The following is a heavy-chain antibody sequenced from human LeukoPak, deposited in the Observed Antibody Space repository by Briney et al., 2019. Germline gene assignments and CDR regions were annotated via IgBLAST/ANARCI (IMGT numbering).Heavy chain of an antibody. CDR1: GFTFSSHG. V-gene: IGHV3-30*02. J-gene: IGHJ2*01. Sequence: GGSLRLSCAASGFTFSSHGMHWVRQAPGKGLEWVALMWYDGSKQYYADPVKGRFTISKDNSKNTLYLQMNSLRAEDTALYYCAKDIGTGGTGWYFDLWGRGTLVTVSS. CDR3: AKDIGTGGTGWYFDL. D-gene: IGHD6-13*01. CDR2: MWYDGSKQ.